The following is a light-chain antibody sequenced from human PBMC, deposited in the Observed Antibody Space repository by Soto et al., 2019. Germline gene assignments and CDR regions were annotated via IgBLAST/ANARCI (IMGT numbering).Light chain of an antibody. V-gene: IGLV1-44*01. CDR1: SSNIGSNT. CDR2: SNA. J-gene: IGLJ1*01. CDR3: CSYAGGYTYL. Sequence: QSVLTQPPSASGTPGQRVTISCSGSSSNIGSNTVNWYQQPPGTAPKLLVYSNAHRPSGVPDRFSGSKSGTSASLAISGLQSEDEADYFCCSYAGGYTYLFGTGTKVTVL.